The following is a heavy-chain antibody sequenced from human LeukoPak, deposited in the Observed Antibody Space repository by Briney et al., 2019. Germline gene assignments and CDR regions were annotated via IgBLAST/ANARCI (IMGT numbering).Heavy chain of an antibody. CDR3: ARGAQLTDH. V-gene: IGHV3-64*01. CDR1: GFTFYTYS. CDR2: IGPDGGTT. J-gene: IGHJ5*02. D-gene: IGHD4/OR15-4a*01. Sequence: GGSLRLSCAASGFTFYTYSMHWVRQAPGKGLEYVSGIGPDGGTTYYANSVKGRFTISRDNSKYMLYLQMGSLTADDMAVYYCARGAQLTDHWGQGTLVTVSS.